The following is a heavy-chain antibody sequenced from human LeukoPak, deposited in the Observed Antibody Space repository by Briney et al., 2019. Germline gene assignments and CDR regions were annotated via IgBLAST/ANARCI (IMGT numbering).Heavy chain of an antibody. Sequence: GGSLRLSCAASGFTFSSYAMSWVRQAPGKGLEWVSAISGSGGSTYCADSVKGRFTISRDNSKNTLYLQMNSLRAEDTAVYYCAKTLNYDFWSGYHNWGQGTLVTVSS. CDR1: GFTFSSYA. CDR2: ISGSGGST. V-gene: IGHV3-23*01. CDR3: AKTLNYDFWSGYHN. D-gene: IGHD3-3*01. J-gene: IGHJ4*02.